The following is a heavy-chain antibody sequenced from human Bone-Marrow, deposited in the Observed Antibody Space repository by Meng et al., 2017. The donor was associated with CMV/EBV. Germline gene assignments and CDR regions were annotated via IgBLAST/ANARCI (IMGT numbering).Heavy chain of an antibody. D-gene: IGHD3-16*01. CDR3: ARDHPRAVWYFQD. J-gene: IGHJ1*01. CDR2: ISGSGHAI. CDR1: GFSFSDYY. V-gene: IGHV3-11*01. Sequence: GGSLRLSCAASGFSFSDYYMSWVRQSPGNGLEWIAFISGSGHAINYADSVDGRFTISRDSAKDSLFLQMNYLRVEDTAVYYCARDHPRAVWYFQDWGQGTLVTVSS.